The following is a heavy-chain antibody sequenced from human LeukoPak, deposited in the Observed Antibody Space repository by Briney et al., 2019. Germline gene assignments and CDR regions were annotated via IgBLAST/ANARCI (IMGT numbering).Heavy chain of an antibody. CDR2: ISSSGGNI. J-gene: IGHJ4*02. CDR3: ARGWISDSFDY. Sequence: PGGSLRLSCAASGFTFSSYEMNWVRQAPGKGLEWVSYISSSGGNIYYADSVKGRFTISRDNAKNSLYLQMNSLRAEDTAVYYCARGWISDSFDYWGQGTRVTVSS. CDR1: GFTFSSYE. D-gene: IGHD5-12*01. V-gene: IGHV3-48*03.